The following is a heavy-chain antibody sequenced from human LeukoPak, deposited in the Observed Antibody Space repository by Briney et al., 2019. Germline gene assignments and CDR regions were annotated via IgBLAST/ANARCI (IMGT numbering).Heavy chain of an antibody. J-gene: IGHJ4*02. Sequence: SETLSLTCTVSGGSISSYYWSWIRQPPGKGLEWIGSIYYSGSTYYNPSLKSRVTISVDTSKNQFSLKLSSVTAADTAVYYCARGRVIVVVITTFFDYWGQGTLVTVSS. V-gene: IGHV4-59*05. CDR2: IYYSGST. CDR3: ARGRVIVVVITTFFDY. D-gene: IGHD3-22*01. CDR1: GGSISSYY.